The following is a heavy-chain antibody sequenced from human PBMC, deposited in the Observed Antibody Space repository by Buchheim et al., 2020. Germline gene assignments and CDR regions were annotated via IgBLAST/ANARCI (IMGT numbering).Heavy chain of an antibody. CDR3: ARDYYDYVWGSYRYNYYYGMDV. D-gene: IGHD3-16*02. V-gene: IGHV1-46*01. CDR2: INPSGGST. CDR1: GYTFTSYY. Sequence: QVQLVQSGAEVKKPGASVKVSCQASGYTFTSYYMHWVRQAPGQGLEWMGIINPSGGSTSYAQKFQGRVTMTRDTSTSTVYLELSSLRSDDTAVYYCARDYYDYVWGSYRYNYYYGMDVWGQGTT. J-gene: IGHJ6*02.